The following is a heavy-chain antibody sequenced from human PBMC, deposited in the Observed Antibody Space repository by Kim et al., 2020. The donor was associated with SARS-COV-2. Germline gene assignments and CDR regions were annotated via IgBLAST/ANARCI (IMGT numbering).Heavy chain of an antibody. CDR2: ISYSGST. J-gene: IGHJ2*01. D-gene: IGHD3-16*02. Sequence: SETLSLTCTVSGDSASIGSNYWSWIRQPPGKGLEWIGYISYSGSTNYNPSLKSRVTISVDTSKNQFSLKLSSVTAADTAVYYCARAGNDYVRGSYRYTLGKYWYFDLWGRGTLVTVSS. CDR1: GDSASIGSNY. V-gene: IGHV4-61*01. CDR3: ARAGNDYVRGSYRYTLGKYWYFDL.